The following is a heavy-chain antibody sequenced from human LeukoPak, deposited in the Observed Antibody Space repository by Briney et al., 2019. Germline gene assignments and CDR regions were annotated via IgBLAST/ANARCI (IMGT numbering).Heavy chain of an antibody. CDR2: INSDGSST. D-gene: IGHD3-3*01. V-gene: IGHV3-74*01. CDR1: GFTFSSYW. Sequence: PGGSLRLSCAASGFTFSSYWMHWVRQAPGKGLVWVSRINSDGSSTSYADSVKGRFTISRDNAKNTLYLQMNSLRAEDTAVYYCARDGGEGYDFWSGYYIFNWFDPWGQGTLVTVSS. CDR3: ARDGGEGYDFWSGYYIFNWFDP. J-gene: IGHJ5*02.